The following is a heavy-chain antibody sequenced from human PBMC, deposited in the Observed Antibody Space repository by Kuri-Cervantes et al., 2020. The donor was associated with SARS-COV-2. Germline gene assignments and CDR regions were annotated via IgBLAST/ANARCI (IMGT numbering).Heavy chain of an antibody. J-gene: IGHJ4*02. CDR3: AKDGYSSSLDY. D-gene: IGHD6-13*01. V-gene: IGHV3-43*01. CDR2: ITYNSVGT. CDR1: GFTFNDYS. Sequence: GESLKISCAASGFTFNDYSMLWVRQAPGKGLEWVSLITYNSVGTYYADSVKGRFTISRDNSKNSLYLQMNSLRTEDTALYFCAKDGYSSSLDYWGQGTLVTVSP.